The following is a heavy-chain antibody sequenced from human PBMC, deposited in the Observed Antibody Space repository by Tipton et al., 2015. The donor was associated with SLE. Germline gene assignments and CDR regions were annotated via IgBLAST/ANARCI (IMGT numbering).Heavy chain of an antibody. Sequence: LRLSCGVYGESFLGYFWTWIRQPPGKGPEWIGEIIHSGTTNYNPSLKSRVSISVDTSKNQFSLKLSSVTAADTAVYYCARVAPTEVFDYWGQGTLVTVSS. CDR1: GESFLGYF. CDR3: ARVAPTEVFDY. J-gene: IGHJ4*02. D-gene: IGHD1-1*01. CDR2: IIHSGTT. V-gene: IGHV4-34*12.